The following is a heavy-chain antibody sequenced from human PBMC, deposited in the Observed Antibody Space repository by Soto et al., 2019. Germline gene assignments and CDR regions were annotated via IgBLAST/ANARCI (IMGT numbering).Heavy chain of an antibody. J-gene: IGHJ4*02. CDR1: GFIFTGYN. V-gene: IGHV3-21*01. Sequence: GGSLRLSCAASGFIFTGYNMNWVRQAPGKGLEWVSSISSGSSYIYYADSAKGRFTISRDNAKNSLYLQMNTLRAEDTALYYCARRRAAAGTLTFDYWGQGTRVTVSS. D-gene: IGHD6-13*01. CDR2: ISSGSSYI. CDR3: ARRRAAAGTLTFDY.